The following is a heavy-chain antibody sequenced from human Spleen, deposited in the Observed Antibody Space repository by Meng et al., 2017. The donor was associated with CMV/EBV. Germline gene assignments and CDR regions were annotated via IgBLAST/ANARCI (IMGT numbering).Heavy chain of an antibody. CDR1: GFTFSSYS. D-gene: IGHD4-23*01. Sequence: EVQLVASGGXLVKPGXSLRLSCAASGFTFSSYSMNWVRQAPGKGLEWVSSISSSSSYIYYADSVKGRFTISRDNAKNSLYLQMNSLRAEDTAVYYCARDGRGGSDYWGQGTLGTVSS. CDR2: ISSSSSYI. J-gene: IGHJ4*02. V-gene: IGHV3-21*01. CDR3: ARDGRGGSDY.